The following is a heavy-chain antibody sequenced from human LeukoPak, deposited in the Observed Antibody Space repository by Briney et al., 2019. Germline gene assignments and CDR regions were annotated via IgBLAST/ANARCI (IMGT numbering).Heavy chain of an antibody. Sequence: GGSLRLSCAASGFTFSSYAMHWVRQAPGKGLEWVAVIWYDGSNKYYADSVKGRFTISRDNSKNTLYLQMNSLRAEDTAVYYCARGGSGWYYYYYGMDVWGQGTTVTVSS. V-gene: IGHV3-33*08. J-gene: IGHJ6*02. CDR1: GFTFSSYA. D-gene: IGHD6-25*01. CDR2: IWYDGSNK. CDR3: ARGGSGWYYYYYGMDV.